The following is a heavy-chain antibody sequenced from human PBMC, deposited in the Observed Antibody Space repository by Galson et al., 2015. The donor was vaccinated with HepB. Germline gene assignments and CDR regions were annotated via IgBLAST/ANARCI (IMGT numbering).Heavy chain of an antibody. CDR2: INAGNGNT. Sequence: SVKVSCKASGYTFTSYAMHWVRQAPGQRLEWMGWINAGNGNTKYSQKFQDRVTLTRDTSASTAYMELSSLRSEDTAVYYCARSLISLWYFDLWGRGTLVTVSS. CDR3: ARSLISLWYFDL. J-gene: IGHJ2*01. V-gene: IGHV1-3*01. CDR1: GYTFTSYA. D-gene: IGHD3-16*01.